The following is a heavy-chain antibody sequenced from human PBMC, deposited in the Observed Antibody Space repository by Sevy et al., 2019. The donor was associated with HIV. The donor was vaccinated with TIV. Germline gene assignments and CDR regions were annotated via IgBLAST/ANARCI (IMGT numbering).Heavy chain of an antibody. CDR3: ALERLSSNVAEYFQN. Sequence: PGGSLRLSCAASGFTFSDYSMHWVRQAPGKGLEWVATISYDGSNKHYEASVKGRFTHSRDNFKNSLFLQMNSLRAEDTAVYYCALERLSSNVAEYFQNWGQGTLVTVSS. CDR2: ISYDGSNK. J-gene: IGHJ1*01. CDR1: GFTFSDYS. V-gene: IGHV3-30-3*01. D-gene: IGHD1-1*01.